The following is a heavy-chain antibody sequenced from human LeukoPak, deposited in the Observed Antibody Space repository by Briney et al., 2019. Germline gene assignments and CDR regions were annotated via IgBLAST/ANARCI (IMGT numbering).Heavy chain of an antibody. CDR3: ARDAPSIAARPGTRDYYYYMDV. CDR2: ISYDGSNK. D-gene: IGHD6-6*01. V-gene: IGHV3-30*03. CDR1: GFTFSSYG. J-gene: IGHJ6*03. Sequence: GGSLRLSCAASGFTFSSYGMHWVRQAPGKGLEWVAVISYDGSNKYYADSVKGRFTISRDNSKNTLYLQMNSLRAEDTAVYYCARDAPSIAARPGTRDYYYYMDVWGKGTTVTVSS.